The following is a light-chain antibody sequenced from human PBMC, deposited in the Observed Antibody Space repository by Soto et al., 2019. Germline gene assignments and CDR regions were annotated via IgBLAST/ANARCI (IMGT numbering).Light chain of an antibody. CDR3: QQVNDYPLT. CDR1: QAISSY. V-gene: IGKV1-9*01. Sequence: DIQLTQSPSFLSASLGDRFTITCLASQAISSYLAWYQQKPGKPPKLLIYGASTLQSDVPSRFSGSGSGTEFTLTVSSLQAEDSATYYCQQVNDYPLTFGGGTKVDI. CDR2: GAS. J-gene: IGKJ4*01.